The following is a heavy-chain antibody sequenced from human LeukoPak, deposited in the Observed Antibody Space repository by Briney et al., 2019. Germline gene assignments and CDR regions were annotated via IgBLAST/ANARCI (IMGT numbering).Heavy chain of an antibody. J-gene: IGHJ4*02. CDR1: GFTFDDYS. CDR2: ISWNSGSA. Sequence: GGSLRLSCAASGFTFDDYSMHWVRQAPGKGLEWVSGISWNSGSAGYADSVKGRFTISRDNAKNSLYLQMNSLRAEDTAVYYCARARKWELSPHYFDYWGQGTLVTVSS. CDR3: ARARKWELSPHYFDY. D-gene: IGHD1-26*01. V-gene: IGHV3-9*01.